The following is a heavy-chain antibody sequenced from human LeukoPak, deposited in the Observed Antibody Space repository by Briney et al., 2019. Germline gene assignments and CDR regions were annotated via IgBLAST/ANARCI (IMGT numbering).Heavy chain of an antibody. D-gene: IGHD2-2*01. J-gene: IGHJ5*02. CDR1: GGTFSSYA. CDR2: IIPIFGTA. Sequence: SVKVSCKASGGTFSSYAISWVRQAPGQGLEWMGGIIPIFGTANYAQKFQGRVTITTDESTSTAYMELSSLRSEDTAVYYCARVIVVVPAAIGGWFDPWGQGTLVTVSS. V-gene: IGHV1-69*05. CDR3: ARVIVVVPAAIGGWFDP.